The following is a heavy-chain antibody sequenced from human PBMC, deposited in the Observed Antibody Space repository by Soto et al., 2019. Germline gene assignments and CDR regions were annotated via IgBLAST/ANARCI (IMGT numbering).Heavy chain of an antibody. J-gene: IGHJ4*02. D-gene: IGHD3-22*01. Sequence: EVQLVESGGGLVKPGGSLRLSCAASGFTFSNAWMIWVRQAPGKGLEWVGLIKSQTDGGTTDYAAPVKGSFTISRDDSRNTVSLQMNSLKTGDTGVYYCTTDRFSGYYSWDFWGQGTLVTVSS. CDR3: TTDRFSGYYSWDF. CDR1: GFTFSNAW. CDR2: IKSQTDGGTT. V-gene: IGHV3-15*07.